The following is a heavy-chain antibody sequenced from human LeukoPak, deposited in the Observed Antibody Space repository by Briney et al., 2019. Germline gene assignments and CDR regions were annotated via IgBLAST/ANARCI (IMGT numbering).Heavy chain of an antibody. V-gene: IGHV3-72*01. Sequence: PGGSLRLSCAASGFTFSDHYMDWVRQAPGKGLEWVGRTRNKANSYTTGYAAAVKGRFTISRDDSKNSLYLQMNSLKTEDTAVYYCAREDFVGTTENWFDPWGQGTLVTVSS. CDR2: TRNKANSYTT. J-gene: IGHJ5*02. CDR1: GFTFSDHY. D-gene: IGHD1-1*01. CDR3: AREDFVGTTENWFDP.